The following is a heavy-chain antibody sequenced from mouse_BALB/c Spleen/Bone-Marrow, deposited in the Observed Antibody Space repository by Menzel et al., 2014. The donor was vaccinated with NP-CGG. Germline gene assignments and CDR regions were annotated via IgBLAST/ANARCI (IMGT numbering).Heavy chain of an antibody. CDR1: GFTFXSYT. Sequence: EVNVVESGGGLVQPGGSLKLSCAASGFTFXSYTMSWVRQTPEKRLEWVAYISNGGGSTYYPDTVKGRFTISRDNAKNTLYLQMSSLKSEDTAMYYCARRYDYGYGPFAYWGQGTLVTVSA. J-gene: IGHJ3*01. D-gene: IGHD1-2*01. V-gene: IGHV5-12-2*01. CDR3: ARRYDYGYGPFAY. CDR2: ISNGGGST.